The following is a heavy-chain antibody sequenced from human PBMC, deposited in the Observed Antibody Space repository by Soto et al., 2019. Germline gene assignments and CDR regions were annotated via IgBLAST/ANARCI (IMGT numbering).Heavy chain of an antibody. CDR3: ARASVRPKTSSGWRVHGWFDP. Sequence: ASVKVSCKASGYTFTGYYMHWVRQAPGQGLEWMGWINPNSGGTNYAQKFQGRVTMTRDTSISTAYMELSRLRSDDTAVYYCARASVRPKTSSGWRVHGWFDPWG. V-gene: IGHV1-2*02. D-gene: IGHD6-25*01. CDR2: INPNSGGT. J-gene: IGHJ5*02. CDR1: GYTFTGYY.